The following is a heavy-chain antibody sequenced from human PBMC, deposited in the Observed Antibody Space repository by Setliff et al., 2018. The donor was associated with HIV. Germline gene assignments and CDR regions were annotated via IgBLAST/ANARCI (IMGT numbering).Heavy chain of an antibody. CDR1: GFTFNSYG. J-gene: IGHJ4*02. CDR3: AKAMGHLPYFFDA. V-gene: IGHV3-33*03. CDR2: IWYDASKK. Sequence: GGSLRLSCAASGFTFNSYGMHWVRQAPGKGLEWVVLIWYDASKKEYAESVKGRFNILRDNSRDTVFLEMTSLRAEDTAVYYCAKAMGHLPYFFDAWGQGTLVTVSS.